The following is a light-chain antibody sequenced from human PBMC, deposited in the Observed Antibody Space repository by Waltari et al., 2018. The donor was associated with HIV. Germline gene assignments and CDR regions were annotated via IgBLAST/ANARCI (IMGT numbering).Light chain of an antibody. CDR2: RNN. J-gene: IGLJ2*01. Sequence: QSVLTQPPSASGTPGQRVTISCSGSSSNIGSNYVYWYQQLPGTAPKLLIYRNNQRPSGVPDRFSGSNSGTSASLAISGLRSEDEADYYCAAWDDSLSGQVFGGGTKLTVL. V-gene: IGLV1-47*01. CDR1: SSNIGSNY. CDR3: AAWDDSLSGQV.